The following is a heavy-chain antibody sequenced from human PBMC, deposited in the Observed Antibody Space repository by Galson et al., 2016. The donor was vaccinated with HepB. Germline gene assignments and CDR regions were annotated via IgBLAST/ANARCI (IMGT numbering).Heavy chain of an antibody. V-gene: IGHV3-48*02. CDR1: GFTFSTYT. CDR3: GRESWFDP. CDR2: ISSSGTTR. Sequence: SLRLSCAASGFTFSTYTFNWVRQAPGKGLEWVAHISSSGTTRYYAGSVKGRFTISRDNAKNSLYLQMNSLRDEDTAVYYCGRESWFDPWGQGTLVTVSS. J-gene: IGHJ5*02.